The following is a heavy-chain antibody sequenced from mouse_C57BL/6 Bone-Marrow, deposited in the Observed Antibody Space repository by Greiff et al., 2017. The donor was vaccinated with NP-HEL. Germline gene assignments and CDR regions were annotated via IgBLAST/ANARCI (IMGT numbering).Heavy chain of an antibody. D-gene: IGHD5-5*01. V-gene: IGHV5-6*01. J-gene: IGHJ4*01. Sequence: EVKVVESGGDLVKPGGSLKLSCAASGFTFSSYGMSWVRQTPDKRLEWVATISSGGSYTYYLDSVKGRFTISRDNAKNTLYLQMSSLKSEDTAMYYCARQGLPRAMDYWGQGTSVTVSS. CDR2: ISSGGSYT. CDR1: GFTFSSYG. CDR3: ARQGLPRAMDY.